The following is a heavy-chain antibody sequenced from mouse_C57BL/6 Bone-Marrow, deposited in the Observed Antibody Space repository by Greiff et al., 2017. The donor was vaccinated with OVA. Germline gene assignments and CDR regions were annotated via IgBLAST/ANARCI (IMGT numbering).Heavy chain of an antibody. J-gene: IGHJ4*01. CDR3: VRHGYYAMDY. CDR2: IRSKSNNYAT. CDR1: GFSFNTYA. V-gene: IGHV10-1*01. Sequence: EVKLMESGGGLVQPKGSLKLSCAASGFSFNTYAMNWVRQAPGKGLEWVARIRSKSNNYATYYADSVKDRFTISRDDSESMLYLQMNNLKTEDTAMYYCVRHGYYAMDYWGQGTSVPVSS.